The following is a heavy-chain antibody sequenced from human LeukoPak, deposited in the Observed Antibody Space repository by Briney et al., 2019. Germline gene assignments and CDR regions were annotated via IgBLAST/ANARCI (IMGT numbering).Heavy chain of an antibody. V-gene: IGHV4-59*01. J-gene: IGHJ4*02. CDR2: IYYSGST. CDR3: ARSSVTTFFDY. D-gene: IGHD3-10*02. CDR1: GGSISSYY. Sequence: PSETLSLTCTVSGGSISSYYWSWIRQPPGKGLEWIGYIYYSGSTNYNPSLKSRVTISVDTSKNQFSLKLSSATAADTAVYYCARSSVTTFFDYWGQGTLVTVSS.